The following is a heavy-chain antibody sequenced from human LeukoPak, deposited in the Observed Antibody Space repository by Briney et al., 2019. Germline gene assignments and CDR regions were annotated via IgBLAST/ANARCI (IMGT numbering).Heavy chain of an antibody. CDR1: GYTFTSYY. V-gene: IGHV1-46*01. Sequence: ASVKVSCKASGYTFTSYYMHWVRQAPGQGLEWMGIINPSGGSTSYAQKFQGRVTMTRDTSTSTVYMELSSLRSEDTAVYYCARAGDYDFWSGYFPNWFDPWGQGTLVTVSS. CDR3: ARAGDYDFWSGYFPNWFDP. D-gene: IGHD3-3*01. CDR2: INPSGGST. J-gene: IGHJ5*02.